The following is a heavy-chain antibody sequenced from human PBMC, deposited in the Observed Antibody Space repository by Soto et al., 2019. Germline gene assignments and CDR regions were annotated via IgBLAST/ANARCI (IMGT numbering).Heavy chain of an antibody. V-gene: IGHV3-30*18. CDR3: AKGSDRITFGGVIGPDGY. CDR2: ISYDGSNK. D-gene: IGHD3-16*02. Sequence: QVQLVESGGGVVQPGRSLRLSCAASGFTFSSYGMHWVRQAPGKGLEWVAVISYDGSNKYYADSVKGRFTISRDNSKNTLYLQLNRLRAEDTAVYYLAKGSDRITFGGVIGPDGYWGQGPLVTVSS. CDR1: GFTFSSYG. J-gene: IGHJ4*02.